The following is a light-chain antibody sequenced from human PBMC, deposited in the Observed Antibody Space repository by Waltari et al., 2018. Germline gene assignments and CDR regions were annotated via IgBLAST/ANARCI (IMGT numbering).Light chain of an antibody. CDR3: QVWDDSSDRVV. J-gene: IGLJ2*01. V-gene: IGLV3-21*03. Sequence: SSVLTPPPSVSVAPTNTATLTCGGNNLGSKSVPWYQQRPGQAPVLVVYNDNNRPSGIPARFFGSNSGSTATLTINRVEAGDEADYFCQVWDDSSDRVVFGEGTKLTVL. CDR2: NDN. CDR1: NLGSKS.